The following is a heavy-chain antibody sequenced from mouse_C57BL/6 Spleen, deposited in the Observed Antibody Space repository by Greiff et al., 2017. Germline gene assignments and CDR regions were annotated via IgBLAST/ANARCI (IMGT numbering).Heavy chain of an antibody. V-gene: IGHV1-84*01. CDR2: IYPGSGNT. Sequence: LMESGPELVKPGASVKISCKASGYTFTDYYINWVKQRPGQGLEWIGWIYPGSGNTKDNEKFKGKATLTVDTSSRTAYMQLSSLTSEDSAVYFGSRFYSNYRYAMDYWGQGTSVTVSS. J-gene: IGHJ4*01. CDR3: SRFYSNYRYAMDY. CDR1: GYTFTDYY. D-gene: IGHD2-5*01.